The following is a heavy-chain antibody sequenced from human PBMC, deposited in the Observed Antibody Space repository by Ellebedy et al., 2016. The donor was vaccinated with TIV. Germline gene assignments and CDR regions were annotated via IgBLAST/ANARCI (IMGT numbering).Heavy chain of an antibody. CDR2: INQAGSEK. D-gene: IGHD4-17*01. J-gene: IGHJ3*02. CDR1: GFSFRSYW. V-gene: IGHV3-7*01. Sequence: GESLKISCAASGFSFRSYWMSWVRQAPGKGLEWVANINQAGSEKYYVDSVKGLLTISRDNAKNSLYLQMNSLRAEDKAMYFCARDGSYGDYRSPTHALEIWGQGTMVTVSS. CDR3: ARDGSYGDYRSPTHALEI.